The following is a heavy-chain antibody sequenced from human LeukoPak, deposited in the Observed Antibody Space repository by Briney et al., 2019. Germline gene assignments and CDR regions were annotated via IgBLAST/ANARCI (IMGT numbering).Heavy chain of an antibody. D-gene: IGHD2-15*01. V-gene: IGHV3-21*01. CDR2: ISSSSSYI. Sequence: GGSLRLSCAASGFTFSSYSMNWVRQAPGKGLEWVSSISSSSSYIYYADSVKGVFTISRDNAKNSLYLQMNSLRAEDTAVYYCASGRCSGGSCNTYYFDYWGQGTLVTVSS. J-gene: IGHJ4*02. CDR1: GFTFSSYS. CDR3: ASGRCSGGSCNTYYFDY.